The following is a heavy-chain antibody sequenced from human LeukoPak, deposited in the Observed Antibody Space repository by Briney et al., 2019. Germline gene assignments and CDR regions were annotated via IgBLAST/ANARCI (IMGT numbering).Heavy chain of an antibody. V-gene: IGHV4-61*01. J-gene: IGHJ4*02. Sequence: SETLSFTCTVSGGFISSGSYYWSWIRQPPGKGLEWIGYIYYSGSTNYNPSLKSRVTISVDTSKNQFSLKLSSVTAADTAVYYCARVDYYGSGTPLWGQGTLVTVSS. D-gene: IGHD3-10*01. CDR3: ARVDYYGSGTPL. CDR2: IYYSGST. CDR1: GGFISSGSYY.